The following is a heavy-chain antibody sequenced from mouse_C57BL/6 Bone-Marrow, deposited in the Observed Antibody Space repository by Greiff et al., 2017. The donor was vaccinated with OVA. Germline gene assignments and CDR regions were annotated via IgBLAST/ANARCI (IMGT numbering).Heavy chain of an antibody. Sequence: EVQLQESGPGLVKPSQSLSLTCSVTGYSITSGYYWNWIRQFPGNKLEWMGYISYDGSNNYNPSLKNRISITRDTSKNQFFLKLNSVTTEDTATYYCARGSKGGYYGSSPFAYWGQGTLVTVSA. CDR2: ISYDGSN. D-gene: IGHD1-1*01. J-gene: IGHJ3*01. CDR1: GYSITSGYY. CDR3: ARGSKGGYYGSSPFAY. V-gene: IGHV3-6*01.